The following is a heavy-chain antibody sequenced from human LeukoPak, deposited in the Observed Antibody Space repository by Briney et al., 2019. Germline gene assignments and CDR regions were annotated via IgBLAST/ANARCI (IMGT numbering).Heavy chain of an antibody. J-gene: IGHJ2*01. Sequence: SETLSLTCTVSGGSISSYYWSWIRQPPGKGLEWIGYIYYSGSTNYNLSLKSRVTISVDTSKNQFSLKLSSVTAADTAVYYCARDRGGNDSGYFDLWGRGTLVTVSS. CDR1: GGSISSYY. D-gene: IGHD2-15*01. V-gene: IGHV4-59*01. CDR2: IYYSGST. CDR3: ARDRGGNDSGYFDL.